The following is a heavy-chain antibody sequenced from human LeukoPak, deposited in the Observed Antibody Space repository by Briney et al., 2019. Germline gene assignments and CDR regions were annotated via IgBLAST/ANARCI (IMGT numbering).Heavy chain of an antibody. V-gene: IGHV3-7*03. CDR2: IKEDGSDK. Sequence: GGSLRLSCAASGFIFSTYWMAWVRQAPGKGLEWVANIKEDGSDKNYVVSMKGRFTISRDNAKNSLYLQMNSLIVEDTAVYYCAKDSDWIQFSSWGQGTLVTVSS. CDR1: GFIFSTYW. D-gene: IGHD5-18*01. J-gene: IGHJ5*02. CDR3: AKDSDWIQFSS.